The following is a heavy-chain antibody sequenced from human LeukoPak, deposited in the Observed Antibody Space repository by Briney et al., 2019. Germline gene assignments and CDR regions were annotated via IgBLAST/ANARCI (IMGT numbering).Heavy chain of an antibody. CDR1: GGSFSGYY. D-gene: IGHD2-15*01. CDR3: ASTGLSSRYCSGGSCRFDY. V-gene: IGHV4-34*01. Sequence: SETLSLTCAVYGGSFSGYYWGWIRQPPGKGLEWIGEINHSGSTNYNPSLKSRVTISVDTSKNQFSLKLSSVTAADTAVYYCASTGLSSRYCSGGSCRFDYWGQGTLVTVSS. CDR2: INHSGST. J-gene: IGHJ4*02.